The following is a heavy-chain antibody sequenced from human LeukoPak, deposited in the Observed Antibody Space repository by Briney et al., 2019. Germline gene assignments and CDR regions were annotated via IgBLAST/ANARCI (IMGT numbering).Heavy chain of an antibody. CDR2: ISSSSSTI. CDR1: RFTFSSYA. CDR3: AREFDRYYYYYMDV. J-gene: IGHJ6*03. V-gene: IGHV3-48*04. Sequence: GGSLRLSCAASRFTFSSYAMQWVRQAPGKGLEWVSYISSSSSTIYYADSVKGRFTISRDNAKNSLYLQMNSLRAEDTAVYYCAREFDRYYYYYMDVWGKGTTVTVSS.